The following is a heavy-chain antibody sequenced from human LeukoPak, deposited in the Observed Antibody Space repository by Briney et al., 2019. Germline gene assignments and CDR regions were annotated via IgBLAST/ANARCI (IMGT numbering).Heavy chain of an antibody. Sequence: GGALRLSCSASGFTFSRNSMHWVRQAPGKGLEYFSAVTKNGGTTYYANSVGGGFTISRTNSNSTLYLQMGSLRAEDMAVYYCARAYGSGNSFDDWGQGTLVTVSS. J-gene: IGHJ4*02. V-gene: IGHV3-64*01. CDR3: ARAYGSGNSFDD. D-gene: IGHD3-10*01. CDR1: GFTFSRNS. CDR2: VTKNGGTT.